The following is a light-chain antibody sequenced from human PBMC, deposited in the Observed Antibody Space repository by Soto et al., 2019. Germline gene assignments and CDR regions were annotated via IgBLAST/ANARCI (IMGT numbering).Light chain of an antibody. CDR1: QSFSSN. CDR3: QQYNNWPPWT. J-gene: IGKJ1*01. CDR2: GAS. V-gene: IGKV3-15*01. Sequence: EIVMTKSTETLSVSPGERSTLSCMASQSFSSNLAWYQQKPGQAPRLLIYGASTRATGIPARFSGSGSGTEFTLTISSLQSEDFAVYYCQQYNNWPPWTFSQGTKV.